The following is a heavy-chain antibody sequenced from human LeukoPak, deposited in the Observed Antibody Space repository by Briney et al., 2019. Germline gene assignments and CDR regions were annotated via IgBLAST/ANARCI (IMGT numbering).Heavy chain of an antibody. CDR1: GFTFSSYA. J-gene: IGHJ4*02. Sequence: GGSLRLSCAASGFTFSSYAMSWVRQAPGKGLEWVSAISGSGGSTYYADSVKGRFTVSRDNAKNSLYLQVNSLRAEDTAVYYCATAKNDYWGQGTLVTVSS. CDR2: ISGSGGST. CDR3: ATAKNDY. V-gene: IGHV3-23*01.